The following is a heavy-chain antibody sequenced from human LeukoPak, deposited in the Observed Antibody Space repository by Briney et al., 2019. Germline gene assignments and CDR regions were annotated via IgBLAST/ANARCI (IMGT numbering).Heavy chain of an antibody. D-gene: IGHD3-3*01. V-gene: IGHV3-11*01. CDR2: ITSSDSTI. J-gene: IGHJ2*01. CDR3: ARGDFWSGYWYFDL. CDR1: GFTFSDYY. Sequence: PGGSLRLSCAASGFTFSDYYMSWIRQAPGKGLEWVSYITSSDSTIYYADSVKGRFTISRDNAKNSLYLQMHSLRAEDTAVYYCARGDFWSGYWYFDLWGRGTLVTASS.